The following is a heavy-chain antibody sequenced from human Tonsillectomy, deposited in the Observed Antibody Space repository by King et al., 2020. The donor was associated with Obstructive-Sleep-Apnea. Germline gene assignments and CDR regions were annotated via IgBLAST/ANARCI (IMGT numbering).Heavy chain of an antibody. V-gene: IGHV3-15*01. D-gene: IGHD6-19*01. CDR2: IKSKTNGGTT. Sequence: VQLVESGGGLVKPGGSLRLSCAASGFTFSNAWMSWVRQAPGKGLEWVGRIKSKTNGGTTDYAAPVKDRLTISRDDAKNTLYLQMNSLKTEEPAVYYCIPGGGSGWYGYFDYWGQGTLVTVSS. J-gene: IGHJ4*02. CDR1: GFTFSNAW. CDR3: IPGGGSGWYGYFDY.